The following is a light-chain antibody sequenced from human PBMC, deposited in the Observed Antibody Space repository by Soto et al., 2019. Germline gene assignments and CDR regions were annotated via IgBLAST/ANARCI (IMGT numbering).Light chain of an antibody. CDR1: SSDVGGYNY. Sequence: QPVLTQPRSVSGSPGQSVTISCSGTSSDVGGYNYVSWYQQHPGKAPKLMIYDVSKRPSGVPDRVSGAKSGNTASLTISGLQAEDEADYYCCSYAGSYTVVFGGGTKLTVL. V-gene: IGLV2-11*01. CDR2: DVS. J-gene: IGLJ2*01. CDR3: CSYAGSYTVV.